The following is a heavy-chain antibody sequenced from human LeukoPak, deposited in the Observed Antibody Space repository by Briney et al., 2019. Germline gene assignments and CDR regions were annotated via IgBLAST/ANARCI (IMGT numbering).Heavy chain of an antibody. D-gene: IGHD2-2*01. J-gene: IGHJ4*02. CDR2: IRYDGSNK. CDR3: AKDLAYCSSTSC. V-gene: IGHV3-30*02. Sequence: GGSLRLSCAASGFTFSSYGMHRVRQAPGKGLDGLAFIRYDGSNKYYADSVKGRFTISRDNSKNTLYLQMNSLRAEDTAVYYCAKDLAYCSSTSCWGQGTLVTVSS. CDR1: GFTFSSYG.